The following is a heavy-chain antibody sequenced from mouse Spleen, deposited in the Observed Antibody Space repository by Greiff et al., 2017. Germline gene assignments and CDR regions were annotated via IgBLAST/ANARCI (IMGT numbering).Heavy chain of an antibody. CDR1: GYTFTDYY. CDR2: INPNNGGT. Sequence: EVQLQQSGPELVKPGASVKISCKASGYTFTDYYMNWVKQSHGKSLEWIGDINPNNGGTSYNQKFKGKATLTVDKSSSTAYMELRSLTSEDSAVYYCARSPGHGSSYESFDVWGAGTTVTVSS. J-gene: IGHJ1*01. CDR3: ARSPGHGSSYESFDV. D-gene: IGHD1-1*01. V-gene: IGHV1-26*01.